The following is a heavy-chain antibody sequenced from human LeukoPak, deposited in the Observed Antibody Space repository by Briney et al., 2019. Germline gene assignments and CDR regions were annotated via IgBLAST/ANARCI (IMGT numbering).Heavy chain of an antibody. Sequence: ASVKVSCKASGYTFTSCDINWVRQATGQGLEWMGWMNPNSGNTGYGQSFQGRITMTRDISIGTAYMELSNLTSEDTAIYYCTRGSGGRRDNWGQGTLVTVSA. V-gene: IGHV1-8*01. J-gene: IGHJ4*02. CDR1: GYTFTSCD. D-gene: IGHD4-23*01. CDR2: MNPNSGNT. CDR3: TRGSGGRRDN.